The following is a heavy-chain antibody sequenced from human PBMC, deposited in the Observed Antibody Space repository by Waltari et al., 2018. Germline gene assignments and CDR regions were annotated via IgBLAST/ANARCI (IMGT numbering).Heavy chain of an antibody. CDR3: AREVDYIWGSYRKGGWFDP. Sequence: QVQLQQWGAGLLKPSETLSLTCAVYGGSFSGYHWSWIRQPPGKGLGWLGEINHSGSTNYNPSLKSRVTISVDTSKNQFYLKLSSVTAADTAVYYCAREVDYIWGSYRKGGWFDPWGQGTLVTVSS. CDR2: INHSGST. V-gene: IGHV4-34*01. D-gene: IGHD3-16*02. CDR1: GGSFSGYH. J-gene: IGHJ5*02.